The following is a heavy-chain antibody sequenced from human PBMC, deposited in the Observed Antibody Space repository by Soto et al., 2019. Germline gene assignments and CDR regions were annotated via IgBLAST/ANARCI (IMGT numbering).Heavy chain of an antibody. D-gene: IGHD2-15*01. CDR1: GGSISSSSYY. J-gene: IGHJ6*03. CDR2: IYYSGST. V-gene: IGHV4-39*01. Sequence: SETLSLTCTVSGGSISSSSYYWGWIRQPPGKGLEWIGSIYYSGSTYYNPSLKSRVTISVDTSKNQFSLKLSSVTAADTAVYYCARRRYCSGGSCTNSYYYYMDVWGKGTTVTVSS. CDR3: ARRRYCSGGSCTNSYYYYMDV.